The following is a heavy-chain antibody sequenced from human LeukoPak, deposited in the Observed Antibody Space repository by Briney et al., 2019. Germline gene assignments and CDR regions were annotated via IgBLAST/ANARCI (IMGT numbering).Heavy chain of an antibody. CDR3: ARGIWFGELLLSANGFDY. CDR1: GGSISSSSYY. CDR2: IYYSGST. V-gene: IGHV4-39*07. D-gene: IGHD3-10*01. J-gene: IGHJ4*02. Sequence: SETLSLTCTVSGGSISSSSYYWGWIRQPPGKGLEWIGSIYYSGSTNYNPSLKSRVTISVDTSKNQFSLKLSSVTAADTAVYYCARGIWFGELLLSANGFDYWGQGTLVTVSS.